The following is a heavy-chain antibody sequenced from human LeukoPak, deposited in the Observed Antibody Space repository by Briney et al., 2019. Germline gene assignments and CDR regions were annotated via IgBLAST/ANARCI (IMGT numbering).Heavy chain of an antibody. CDR2: IYPGDSDT. CDR3: ARQSRVPHSGSWYTF. V-gene: IGHV5-51*01. CDR1: GYSFSNYW. Sequence: GESLKISCKASGYSFSNYWIGWVRQMPGKGLEWMGIIYPGDSDTRYSPSFQGQVTISTDKSISTAYLQWSSLKASDTAMYYCARQSRVPHSGSWYTFWGQGTLVTVSS. D-gene: IGHD6-13*01. J-gene: IGHJ4*02.